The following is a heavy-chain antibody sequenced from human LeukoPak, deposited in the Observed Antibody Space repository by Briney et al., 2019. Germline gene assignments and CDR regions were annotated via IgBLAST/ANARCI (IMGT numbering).Heavy chain of an antibody. D-gene: IGHD3-9*01. CDR2: ISSSGSTI. Sequence: PGGSLRLSCAASGFTFSSYEMNWVRQAPGKGLEWVSYISSSGSTIYYADSVKGRFTISRDNSKNTLYLQMNSLRAEDTAVYYCAKADTVLRYFDWLLYPFDYWGQGTLVTVSS. J-gene: IGHJ4*02. V-gene: IGHV3-48*03. CDR1: GFTFSSYE. CDR3: AKADTVLRYFDWLLYPFDY.